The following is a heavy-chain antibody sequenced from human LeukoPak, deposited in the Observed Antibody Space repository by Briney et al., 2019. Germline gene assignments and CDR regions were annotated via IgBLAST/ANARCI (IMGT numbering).Heavy chain of an antibody. V-gene: IGHV4-34*01. CDR2: INHSGST. Sequence: SETLSLTCAVYGGSFSGYYWSWIRQPPGKGLEWIGEINHSGSTNYNPSLKSRVTISVDTSKNQFSLKLSPVTAADTAVYYCARVSSVVVPAALYYYYYGMDVWGQGTTVTVSS. D-gene: IGHD2-2*01. CDR1: GGSFSGYY. CDR3: ARVSSVVVPAALYYYYYGMDV. J-gene: IGHJ6*02.